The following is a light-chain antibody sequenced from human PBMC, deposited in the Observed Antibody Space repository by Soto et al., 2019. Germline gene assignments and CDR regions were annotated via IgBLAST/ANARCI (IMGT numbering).Light chain of an antibody. Sequence: DIEMTQSPSSVSASVGDRVTITCRASQGISTHLAWFQVKPGKAPESLIYDVSSWQSGVPSKFSGSGSGTDFTLTISSLQPEDFATYYCPQYHNYPVTVGGGTNVEIK. CDR3: PQYHNYPVT. CDR1: QGISTH. J-gene: IGKJ4*01. V-gene: IGKV1-16*02. CDR2: DVS.